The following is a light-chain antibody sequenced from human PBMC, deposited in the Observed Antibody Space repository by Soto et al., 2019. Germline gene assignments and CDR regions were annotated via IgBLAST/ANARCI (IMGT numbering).Light chain of an antibody. CDR3: QQYQSYWT. CDR1: HDSDKY. Sequence: DRPMRQSPFSLYAAXVARVTNAFQASHDSDKYLSWFQQKPGKAPNLLIYDASSLESGVPQRFSGSGSGTEFTLTISSLQTDDFSTYYCQQYQSYWTFGQGTKVDIK. V-gene: IGKV1-16*01. CDR2: DAS. J-gene: IGKJ1*01.